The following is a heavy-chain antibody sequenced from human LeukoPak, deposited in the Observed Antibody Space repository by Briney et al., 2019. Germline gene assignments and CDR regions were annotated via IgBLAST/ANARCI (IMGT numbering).Heavy chain of an antibody. J-gene: IGHJ4*02. Sequence: GSLRLSCAASGFTVSSNYMSWVRQPPGKGLEWIGSIYYSGSTYYNPSLKSRVTISVDTSKNQFSLKLSSVTAADTAVYYCARDFRRGYFDYWGQGTLVTVSS. CDR1: GFTVSSNY. CDR2: IYYSGST. V-gene: IGHV4-39*07. CDR3: ARDFRRGYFDY.